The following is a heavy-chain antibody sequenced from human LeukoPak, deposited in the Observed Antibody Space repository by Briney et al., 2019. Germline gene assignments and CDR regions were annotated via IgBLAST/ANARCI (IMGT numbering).Heavy chain of an antibody. D-gene: IGHD6-6*01. CDR1: GYTFTGHY. CDR2: INPNSGGT. J-gene: IGHJ6*03. CDR3: ARLCSTCSSSPHYYYYYYMDV. V-gene: IGHV1-2*06. Sequence: ASVKVSCKASGYTFTGHYMHWVRQAPGQGLEWMGRINPNSGGTNHAQKFQGRVTMTRDTSISTAYMELSRLRSDDTAVYYCARLCSTCSSSPHYYYYYYMDVWGKGTTVTVSS.